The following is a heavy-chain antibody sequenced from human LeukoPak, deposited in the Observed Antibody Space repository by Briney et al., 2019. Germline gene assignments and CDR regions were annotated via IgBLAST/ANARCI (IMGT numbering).Heavy chain of an antibody. D-gene: IGHD3-9*01. J-gene: IGHJ6*02. CDR2: MNPNSGNT. V-gene: IGHV1-8*01. CDR3: AKEGYDILTGYLFHGMDV. CDR1: GYTFTSYD. Sequence: GASVKVSCKASGYTFTSYDINWVRQATGQGLEWMGWMNPNSGNTGYAQKFQGRVTMTRNTSISTAYMELSSLRSGDTAVYYCAKEGYDILTGYLFHGMDVWGQGTTVTVSS.